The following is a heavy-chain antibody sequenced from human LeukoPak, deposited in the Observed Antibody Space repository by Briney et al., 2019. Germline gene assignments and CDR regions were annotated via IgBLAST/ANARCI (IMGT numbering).Heavy chain of an antibody. Sequence: ASVKVSCKASGYTFTSYGVSWVRQAPGQGLEWMGWISAYNGNTNYAQKLQGRVTMTTDTSTSTAYMELSSLRSEDTAVYYCARAWGYGSGSYYNVGYYYYYMDVWGKGTTVTVSS. CDR3: ARAWGYGSGSYYNVGYYYYYMDV. D-gene: IGHD3-10*01. J-gene: IGHJ6*03. CDR1: GYTFTSYG. CDR2: ISAYNGNT. V-gene: IGHV1-18*01.